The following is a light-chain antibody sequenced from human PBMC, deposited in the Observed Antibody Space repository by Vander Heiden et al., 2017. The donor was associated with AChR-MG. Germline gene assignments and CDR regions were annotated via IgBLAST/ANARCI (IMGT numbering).Light chain of an antibody. CDR1: QRVNDNH. CDR3: QQYGDSPLT. V-gene: IGKV3-20*01. Sequence: VLTPSPGTLSLSPGERATLSCKASQRVNDNHLAWYQQKLGQTPRLLIHGASSRATGIPDRCSGSGSGTDFTLTISRLEPEDFAVYYCQQYGDSPLTFGGGTRVEI. CDR2: GAS. J-gene: IGKJ4*01.